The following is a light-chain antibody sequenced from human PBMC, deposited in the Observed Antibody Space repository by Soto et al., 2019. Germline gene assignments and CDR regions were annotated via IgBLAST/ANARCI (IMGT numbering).Light chain of an antibody. Sequence: EIAMTQSPATVSVSPGERVTLSCRASQSVSNKLAWYQQKPVQAPRLLIYDASGRAGSVPARLSGSGSGTEFTLTISSLQSEDFAVYFCQQYDDWPPTSGQGTKVDIK. CDR1: QSVSNK. CDR2: DAS. J-gene: IGKJ1*01. V-gene: IGKV3-15*01. CDR3: QQYDDWPPT.